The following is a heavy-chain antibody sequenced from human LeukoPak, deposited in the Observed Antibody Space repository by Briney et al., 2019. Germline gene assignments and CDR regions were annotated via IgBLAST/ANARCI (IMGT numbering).Heavy chain of an antibody. V-gene: IGHV4-34*01. J-gene: IGHJ6*02. Sequence: SETLSLTCAVYGGSFSGYYWSWIRQPPRKGLEWVGEINHSGSTNYNPPLKSRVTISVDTSKNQFSLKLSSVTAADTAVYYCARGHNSNTFMVRGVKTRYGMDVWGQGTTVTVSS. CDR2: INHSGST. D-gene: IGHD3-10*01. CDR1: GGSFSGYY. CDR3: ARGHNSNTFMVRGVKTRYGMDV.